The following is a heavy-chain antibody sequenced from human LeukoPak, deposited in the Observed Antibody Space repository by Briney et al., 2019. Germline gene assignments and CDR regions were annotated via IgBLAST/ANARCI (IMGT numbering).Heavy chain of an antibody. CDR1: GFTFRTNA. CDR2: MTNSGGNT. CDR3: AKDRTSQYNFWSGSYTQYYYYYMDV. J-gene: IGHJ6*03. D-gene: IGHD3-3*01. Sequence: GGSLRLSCAASGFTFRTNARSWVRQAPGKGLEWVSSMTNSGGNTYYADSVKGRFTISSDTSKNTLYLQMNSLRAEDTAVYYCAKDRTSQYNFWSGSYTQYYYYYMDVWGEGTTVTVSS. V-gene: IGHV3-23*01.